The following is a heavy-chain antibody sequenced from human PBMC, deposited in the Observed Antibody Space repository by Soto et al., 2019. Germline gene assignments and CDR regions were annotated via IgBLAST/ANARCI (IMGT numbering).Heavy chain of an antibody. V-gene: IGHV1-69*13. CDR2: IIPIFGTA. CDR3: ARAVAGGVYYYYGMDV. D-gene: IGHD6-19*01. J-gene: IGHJ6*02. Sequence: SVKVSCKASGYTFTGYYMHWVRQAPGQGLEWMGGIIPIFGTADYAQKFQGRVTITADESTSTAYMELSSLRSEDTAVYYCARAVAGGVYYYYGMDVWG. CDR1: GYTFTGYY.